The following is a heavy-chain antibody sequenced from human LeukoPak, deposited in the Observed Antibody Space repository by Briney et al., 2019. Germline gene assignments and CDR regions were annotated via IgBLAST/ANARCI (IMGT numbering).Heavy chain of an antibody. Sequence: GASVKVSCKASGYTFTSYGIRWVRQAPGQGLEWMGWISAYNGNTNYAQKLQGRVTMTTDTSTSTAYMELRSLRSDDTAVYYCAREDYYDSSGYFFDYWGQGTLVTVSS. V-gene: IGHV1-18*01. J-gene: IGHJ4*02. CDR3: AREDYYDSSGYFFDY. CDR2: ISAYNGNT. CDR1: GYTFTSYG. D-gene: IGHD3-22*01.